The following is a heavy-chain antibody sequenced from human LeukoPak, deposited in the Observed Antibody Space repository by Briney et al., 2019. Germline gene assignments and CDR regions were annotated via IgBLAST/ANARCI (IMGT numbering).Heavy chain of an antibody. Sequence: ASVKVSCKASGYTFTSYAMNWVRQAPGQGLEWMGWINTNTGNPTYAQGFTGRFVFSLDTSVSTAYLQISSLKAEDTAVYYCASSGYSYGYSWFDPWGQGTLVTVSS. J-gene: IGHJ5*02. CDR3: ASSGYSYGYSWFDP. CDR2: INTNTGNP. V-gene: IGHV7-4-1*02. CDR1: GYTFTSYA. D-gene: IGHD5-18*01.